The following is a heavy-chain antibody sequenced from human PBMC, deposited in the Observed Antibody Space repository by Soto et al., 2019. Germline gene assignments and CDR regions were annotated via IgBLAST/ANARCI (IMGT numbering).Heavy chain of an antibody. D-gene: IGHD6-19*01. CDR2: INHSGST. CDR3: ARRPTDSSGWYYYHYGMDG. CDR1: GGSFSGYS. V-gene: IGHV4-34*01. J-gene: IGHJ6*02. Sequence: SETLSLTCAVYGGSFSGYSWRCIRQPPGKGLEWIGEINHSGSTNYNPSLKSRVTISVDTFKNLFSLKLSSVTAADTAVYYCARRPTDSSGWYYYHYGMDGWGQGTTVTVSS.